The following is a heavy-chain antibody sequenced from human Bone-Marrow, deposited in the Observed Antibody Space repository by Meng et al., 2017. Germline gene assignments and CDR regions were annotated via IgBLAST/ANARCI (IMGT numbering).Heavy chain of an antibody. CDR2: IIPIFGTA. CDR1: GYTFTSYG. CDR3: ARERGGGVVTSFDY. J-gene: IGHJ4*02. D-gene: IGHD4-23*01. Sequence: SVKVSCKASGYTFTSYGISWVRQAPGQGLEWMGGIIPIFGTANYAQKFQGRVTITADESTSTAYMELSSLRSEDTAVYYCARERGGGVVTSFDYWGQGTLVTVSS. V-gene: IGHV1-69*13.